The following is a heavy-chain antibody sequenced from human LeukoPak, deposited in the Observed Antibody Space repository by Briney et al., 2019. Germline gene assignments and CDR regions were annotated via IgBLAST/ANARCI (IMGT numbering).Heavy chain of an antibody. Sequence: QSGGSLRLSCAASGFTFSSYSMNWVRQASGKGLEWVSYISSSSSTTYYADSVKGRFTISRDNAKNSLYLQMNSLRAEDTAVYYCARDHEAVYYFDYWGQGTLVTVSS. CDR1: GFTFSSYS. CDR2: ISSSSSTT. CDR3: ARDHEAVYYFDY. V-gene: IGHV3-48*01. J-gene: IGHJ4*02.